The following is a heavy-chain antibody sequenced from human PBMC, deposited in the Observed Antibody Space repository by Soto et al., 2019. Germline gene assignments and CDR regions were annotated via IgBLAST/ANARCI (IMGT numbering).Heavy chain of an antibody. V-gene: IGHV3-33*01. J-gene: IGHJ6*02. CDR1: GFTFSSYG. CDR2: IWYDGSNK. D-gene: IGHD3-10*02. CDR3: ARGIAMYRGHYYYYGMDV. Sequence: PGGSLRLSCAASGFTFSSYGMHWVRQAPGKGLEWVAVIWYDGSNKYYADSVKGRVTISRDNSKNTLYLQMNSLRAEDTAVYYCARGIAMYRGHYYYYGMDVWGQGTTVTVSS.